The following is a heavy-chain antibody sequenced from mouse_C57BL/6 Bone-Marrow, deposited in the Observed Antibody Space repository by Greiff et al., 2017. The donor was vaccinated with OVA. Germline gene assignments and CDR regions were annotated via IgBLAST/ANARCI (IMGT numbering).Heavy chain of an antibody. D-gene: IGHD2-1*01. CDR3: ARNYGNPFLYFDV. CDR2: IYPGSGST. CDR1: GYTFTSYW. Sequence: QVQLQQSGAELVKPGASVKMSCKASGYTFTSYWITWVKQRPGQGLEWIGDIYPGSGSTNYNEKFKSKATLTVDTSSSTAYMQLSSLTSEDSAVYYCARNYGNPFLYFDVWGTGTTVTVSS. V-gene: IGHV1-55*01. J-gene: IGHJ1*03.